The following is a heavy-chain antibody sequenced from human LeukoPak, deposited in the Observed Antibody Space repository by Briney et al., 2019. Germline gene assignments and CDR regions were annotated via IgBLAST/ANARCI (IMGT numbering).Heavy chain of an antibody. CDR3: TNHPGGSFDY. J-gene: IGHJ4*02. Sequence: GGSLRLSCGASGFAFRSSSMSWVRQAPGKGLEWVSAISGSGDTTYYADSVKGRFTTFRDFSDSILYLFLSSLKAEDTAIYYCTNHPGGSFDYWGQGTLVTVSS. D-gene: IGHD3-16*01. CDR2: ISGSGDTT. CDR1: GFAFRSSS. V-gene: IGHV3-23*01.